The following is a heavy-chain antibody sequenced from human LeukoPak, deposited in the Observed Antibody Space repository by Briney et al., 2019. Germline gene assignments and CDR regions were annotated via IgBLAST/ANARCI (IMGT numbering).Heavy chain of an antibody. D-gene: IGHD6-6*01. CDR1: GGSISSGGYY. CDR3: ARVRHSSSGGYYFDY. J-gene: IGHJ4*02. V-gene: IGHV4-31*03. CDR2: IYYSGST. Sequence: SQTLSLTCTVSGGSISSGGYYWSWIRQHPGKGLEWIGYIYYSGSTYYNPSLKSRVTISVDTSKNQFSLKLSSVTTADTAVYYCARVRHSSSGGYYFDYWGQGTLVTVSS.